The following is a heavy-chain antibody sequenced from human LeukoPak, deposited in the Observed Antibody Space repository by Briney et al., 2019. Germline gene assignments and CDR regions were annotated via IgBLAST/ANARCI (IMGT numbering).Heavy chain of an antibody. CDR3: AKGNIVVVVAATQNLFDY. CDR2: ISGSGGST. D-gene: IGHD2-15*01. V-gene: IGHV3-23*01. CDR1: GFTFSNFG. J-gene: IGHJ4*02. Sequence: GGTLRLSCAASGFTFSNFGMSWVRQAPGKGLEWVSVISGSGGSTYYADSVKGRFTISRDNSKNTLYLQMNSLRADDTAVYYCAKGNIVVVVAATQNLFDYWGQGTLVTVSS.